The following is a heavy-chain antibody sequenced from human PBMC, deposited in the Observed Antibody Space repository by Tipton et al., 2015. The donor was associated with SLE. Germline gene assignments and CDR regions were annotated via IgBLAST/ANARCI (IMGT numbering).Heavy chain of an antibody. CDR3: ARDRGWLQLARLFDY. D-gene: IGHD5-24*01. Sequence: QSGPEVKKPGSSVKVSCKASGGTFSSYAISWVRQAPGQGPEWMGGIIPIFGTANYAQKFQGRVTITADESTSTAYMELSSLRSEDTAVYYCARDRGWLQLARLFDYWGQGTLVTVSS. J-gene: IGHJ4*02. CDR2: IIPIFGTA. CDR1: GGTFSSYA. V-gene: IGHV1-69*01.